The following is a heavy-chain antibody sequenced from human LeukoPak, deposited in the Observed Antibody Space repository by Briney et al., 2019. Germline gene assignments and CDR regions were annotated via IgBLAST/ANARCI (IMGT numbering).Heavy chain of an antibody. V-gene: IGHV4-59*01. CDR2: IYYSGRT. CDR1: GGSISSYY. J-gene: IGHJ4*02. Sequence: SETLSLTCSVSGGSISSYYWSSIRQPPGKGLEWIGNIYYSGRTNYNPSLKSRVTISVDTSKNQFSLTLSSVTAADTAVYYCARGQKYRNGYTVTELGSGYFDYWGQGTLVTVSS. D-gene: IGHD5-18*01. CDR3: ARGQKYRNGYTVTELGSGYFDY.